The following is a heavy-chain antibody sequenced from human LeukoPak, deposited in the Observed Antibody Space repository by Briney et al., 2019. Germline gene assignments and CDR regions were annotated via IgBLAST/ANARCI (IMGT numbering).Heavy chain of an antibody. CDR3: ARDLGRLLWFGGNWFDP. Sequence: ASVKVSCKASGYTFTSYGMSWVRQAPGQGLEWMGWISGYNGNTNYAQKFQGRVTMTTDTSTSTAHMELRRLRSDDTAVYYCARDLGRLLWFGGNWFDPWGQGTLVTVSS. V-gene: IGHV1-18*01. J-gene: IGHJ5*02. CDR2: ISGYNGNT. CDR1: GYTFTSYG. D-gene: IGHD3-10*01.